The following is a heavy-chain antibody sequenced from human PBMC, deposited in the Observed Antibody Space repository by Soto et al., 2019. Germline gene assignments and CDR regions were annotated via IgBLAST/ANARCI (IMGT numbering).Heavy chain of an antibody. V-gene: IGHV4-59*08. D-gene: IGHD5-18*01. Sequence: PSETLSLTCTVTGVSISTYYWSWIRQPPGQRLEWLGYLYFSGNTDYNPSLKSRVTISVDTSKNQFSLKLSSVTAADTAVYYCARRYGSCFDYWGQGTLVTVS. CDR1: GVSISTYY. CDR3: ARRYGSCFDY. J-gene: IGHJ4*02. CDR2: LYFSGNT.